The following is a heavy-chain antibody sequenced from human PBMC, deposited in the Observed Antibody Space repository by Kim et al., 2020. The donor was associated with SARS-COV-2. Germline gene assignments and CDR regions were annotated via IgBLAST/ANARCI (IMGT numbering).Heavy chain of an antibody. CDR1: GGSINSYY. CDR2: IYYTGSA. Sequence: SETLSLTCTVSGGSINSYYWSWIRQPPGKGLRWIAYIYYTGSASYNPSLKTRVTISVDTSKNQFSLNLRSVTAADTAVYYCARYDSSGQYYNLWGQGTL. V-gene: IGHV4-59*12. J-gene: IGHJ4*02. CDR3: ARYDSSGQYYNL. D-gene: IGHD3-22*01.